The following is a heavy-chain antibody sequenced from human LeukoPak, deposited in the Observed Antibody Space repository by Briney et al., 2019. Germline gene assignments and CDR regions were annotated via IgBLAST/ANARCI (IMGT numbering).Heavy chain of an antibody. J-gene: IGHJ4*02. V-gene: IGHV1-18*01. D-gene: IGHD6-19*01. CDR2: ISAYNGNT. Sequence: ASVKVSCKASGYTFTSYGISWVGQAPGQGREGMGWISAYNGNTNYAQKLHGRVTMTTDTSTSTAYMELRSLRSDDTAVYYCAGGPRVIAVAGSWGGDYWGQGNLVTVSS. CDR3: AGGPRVIAVAGSWGGDY. CDR1: GYTFTSYG.